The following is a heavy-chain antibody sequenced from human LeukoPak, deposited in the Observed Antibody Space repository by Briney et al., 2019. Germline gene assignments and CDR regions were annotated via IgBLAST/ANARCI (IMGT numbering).Heavy chain of an antibody. D-gene: IGHD2-2*01. J-gene: IGHJ4*02. CDR3: TRSVVVPAAPRL. Sequence: SETLSLTCTVSGGSISSSSYYWGWIRQPPGKGLEWIGSIYYSGSTYYSPSLKSRVTISVDTSKNQFSLKLSSVTAADTAVYYCTRSVVVPAAPRLWGQGTLVTVSS. CDR1: GGSISSSSYY. CDR2: IYYSGST. V-gene: IGHV4-39*01.